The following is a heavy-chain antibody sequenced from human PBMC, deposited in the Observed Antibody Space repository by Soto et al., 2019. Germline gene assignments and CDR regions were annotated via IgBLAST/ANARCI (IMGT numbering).Heavy chain of an antibody. CDR1: GFTFSTYT. V-gene: IGHV3-30-3*01. CDR2: ISNNGINA. D-gene: IGHD6-19*01. Sequence: QVELVESGGXVVQPGRSLXLSCAASGFTFSTYTMHWVRQAPGKXLEWVAAISNNGINADYADSVKGRFNISRDNSKNELFLQMNSLRAEDTAVYYCAREWSISVAAAGYWGQGTLVTVS. J-gene: IGHJ4*02. CDR3: AREWSISVAAAGY.